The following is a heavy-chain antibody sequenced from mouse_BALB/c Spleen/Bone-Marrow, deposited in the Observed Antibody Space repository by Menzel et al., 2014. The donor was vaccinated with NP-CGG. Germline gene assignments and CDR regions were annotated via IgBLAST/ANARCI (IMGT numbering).Heavy chain of an antibody. CDR1: GFTFGNYG. CDR2: ISSGGTYT. V-gene: IGHV5-6*01. CDR3: ARRRDYDYFDY. J-gene: IGHJ2*01. Sequence: VQLMESGGDLVKPGGSLKLSCAASGFTFGNYGMSWVRQIPGKRLEWVATISSGGTYTFYPDSVKGRFTISRDNTKNTLTLQMTSLKSEDTAMYYCARRRDYDYFDYWGQGTTLTISS. D-gene: IGHD2-4*01.